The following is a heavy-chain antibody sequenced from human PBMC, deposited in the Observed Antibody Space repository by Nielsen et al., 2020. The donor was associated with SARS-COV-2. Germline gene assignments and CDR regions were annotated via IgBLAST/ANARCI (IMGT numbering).Heavy chain of an antibody. V-gene: IGHV3-48*01. CDR3: ARDSPSMAARRLYYFDY. Sequence: GGSLRLSCRASGSSFSIYSMNWVRQAPGKGLEWVSYITSTSNTIYYADSVKGRFTISRDNADNSLYLQMDSLRGEDTAVYYCARDSPSMAARRLYYFDYWGQGTLVAVSS. CDR2: ITSTSNTI. D-gene: IGHD6-6*01. CDR1: GSSFSIYS. J-gene: IGHJ4*02.